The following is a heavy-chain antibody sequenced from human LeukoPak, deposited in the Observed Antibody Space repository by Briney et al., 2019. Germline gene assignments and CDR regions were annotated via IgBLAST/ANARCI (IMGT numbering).Heavy chain of an antibody. Sequence: SETLSLTCAVYGGSFSGYYWSWIRQPPGKGLEWIGEINHSGSTNYNPSLKSRVTISVDTSKNQFSLKLSSVTAADTAVYYCAKGARVAQGSRPIDYWGQGTLVTVSS. J-gene: IGHJ4*02. D-gene: IGHD4-23*01. CDR3: AKGARVAQGSRPIDY. V-gene: IGHV4-34*01. CDR2: INHSGST. CDR1: GGSFSGYY.